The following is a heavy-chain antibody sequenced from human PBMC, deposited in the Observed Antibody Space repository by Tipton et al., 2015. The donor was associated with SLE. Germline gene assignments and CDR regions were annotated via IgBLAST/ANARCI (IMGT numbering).Heavy chain of an antibody. V-gene: IGHV4-39*07. CDR2: IYYSGST. D-gene: IGHD3-9*01. CDR3: ASQYYDILTGYPYYFDY. CDR1: GDSITSGGFY. J-gene: IGHJ4*02. Sequence: TLSLTCSVSGDSITSGGFYWSWIRQHPGKGLEWIGSIYYSGSTYDNPSLKSRVTMSVDTSMNQFSLRLTSVTAADTAVYYCASQYYDILTGYPYYFDYWGQGTLVTVSS.